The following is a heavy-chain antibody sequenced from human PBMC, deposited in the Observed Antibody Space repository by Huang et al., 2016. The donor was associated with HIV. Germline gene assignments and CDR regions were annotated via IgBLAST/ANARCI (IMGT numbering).Heavy chain of an antibody. CDR2: IWYDGSKK. D-gene: IGHD6-19*01. CDR1: GFTFSRYG. CDR3: ALKGDSSGWEYFRH. Sequence: QVQLVESGGGVVQPGRSLRLSCVASGFTFSRYGMHWVRQAPGKGLEWVAVIWYDGSKKYYADSVKGRFTISRDNSKNTLYLQMNSRKTEDTAVYYCALKGDSSGWEYFRHWGQGTLVTVSS. V-gene: IGHV3-33*08. J-gene: IGHJ1*01.